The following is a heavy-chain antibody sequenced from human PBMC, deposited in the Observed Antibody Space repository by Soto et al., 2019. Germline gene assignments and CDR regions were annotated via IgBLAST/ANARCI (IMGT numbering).Heavy chain of an antibody. CDR2: ISGSGGST. Sequence: GGSLRLSCAASGFTFSSYAMSWVRQAPGKGLEWVSAISGSGGSTYYADSVKGRFTISRDNSKNTLYLQMNSLRAEDTAVYYCAKAITARYNWNYRYLNDAFDIWGQGTMVTVSS. V-gene: IGHV3-23*01. D-gene: IGHD1-7*01. CDR1: GFTFSSYA. CDR3: AKAITARYNWNYRYLNDAFDI. J-gene: IGHJ3*02.